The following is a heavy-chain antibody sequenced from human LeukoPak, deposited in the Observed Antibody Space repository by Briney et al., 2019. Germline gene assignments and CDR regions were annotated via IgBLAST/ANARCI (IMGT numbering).Heavy chain of an antibody. CDR3: ARESIKQWLI. CDR2: IYYSGST. D-gene: IGHD6-19*01. Sequence: SETLSLTCTVSGGSISSYYWSWIRQPPGKGLEWIGYIYYSGSTNYNPSLKSRVSISVDTSKNDFSLKLSSVSAADTARYYCARESIKQWLIWGQGTLVTVSS. V-gene: IGHV4-59*12. J-gene: IGHJ1*01. CDR1: GGSISSYY.